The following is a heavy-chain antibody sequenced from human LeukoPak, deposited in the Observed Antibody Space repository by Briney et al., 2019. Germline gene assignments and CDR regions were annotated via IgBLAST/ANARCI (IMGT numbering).Heavy chain of an antibody. D-gene: IGHD4/OR15-4a*01. CDR3: ARGPYGGLFDY. CDR1: GGTFSSYA. V-gene: IGHV1-69*05. Sequence: SVKVSCKASGGTFSSYAISWVRQAPGQGLEWMGRIIPIFATANYAQKFQGRVTITTDESTSTAYMELSSLRSEDTAVYYCARGPYGGLFDYWGQGTLVTVSS. J-gene: IGHJ4*02. CDR2: IIPIFATA.